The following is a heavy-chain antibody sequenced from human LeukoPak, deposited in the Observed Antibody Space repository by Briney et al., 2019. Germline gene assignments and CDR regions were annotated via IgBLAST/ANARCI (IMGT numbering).Heavy chain of an antibody. CDR3: ASTMVTSMDV. V-gene: IGHV3-74*01. D-gene: IGHD4-17*01. J-gene: IGHJ6*02. CDR1: GFTFSSYW. CDR2: IKHDGSST. Sequence: GGSLRLSCGASGFTFSSYWMHWVRQAPGKGLVWVSRIKHDGSSTSYADSVKGRFTISRDNAKSALYLQMISLRVEDTAVYYCASTMVTSMDVWGQGTTVTVSS.